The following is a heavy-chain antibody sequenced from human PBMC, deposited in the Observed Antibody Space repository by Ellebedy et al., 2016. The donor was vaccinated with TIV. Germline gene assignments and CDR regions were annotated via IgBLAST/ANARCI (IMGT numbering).Heavy chain of an antibody. CDR2: IHRDGSFT. J-gene: IGHJ3*01. V-gene: IGHV3-74*01. Sequence: GGSLRLXXTASGFTFSSHWMHWVRQGPEKGLLWVSRIHRDGSFTSYADSVKGRFTISRDNAKNMLFLQMNNFRIEDTGWYYFARDRDEASPGDYFDFWGQGKKV. CDR1: GFTFSSHW. CDR3: ARDRDEASPGDYFDF. D-gene: IGHD3-10*01.